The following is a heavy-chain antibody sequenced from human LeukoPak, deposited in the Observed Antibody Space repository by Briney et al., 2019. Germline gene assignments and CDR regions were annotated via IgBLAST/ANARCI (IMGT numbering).Heavy chain of an antibody. CDR1: GFSFSNAW. CDR2: IYSKVHDETI. J-gene: IGHJ4*02. V-gene: IGHV3-15*01. Sequence: GGSLRLSYAASGFSFSNAWMSWVRQAPGKGLEWVGRIYSKVHDETIDYAASVKGRFTISRDDSKDTVYLQMNSLKTEDTAVYYCTTTLSITARGYWGQGTLVTVSS. CDR3: TTTLSITARGY. D-gene: IGHD1-20*01.